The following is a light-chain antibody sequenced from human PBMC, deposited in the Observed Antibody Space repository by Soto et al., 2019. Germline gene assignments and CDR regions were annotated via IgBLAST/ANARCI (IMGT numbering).Light chain of an antibody. V-gene: IGKV1-5*01. J-gene: IGKJ1*01. Sequence: DIQMTQSPSTLSGSVGARVTITCRASKNINTWAAWYQQKPGKAPKLLIYDASSLESGVPSRVSGSASGTDFTLTISSLQPDDSATYYCQQYNTFWAFGPGTKVDIK. CDR1: KNINTW. CDR3: QQYNTFWA. CDR2: DAS.